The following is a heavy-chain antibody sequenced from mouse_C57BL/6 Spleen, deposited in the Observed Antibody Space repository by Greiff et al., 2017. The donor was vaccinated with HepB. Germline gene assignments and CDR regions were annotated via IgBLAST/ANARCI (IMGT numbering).Heavy chain of an antibody. CDR3: ARSYYGSSSAWFAY. CDR2: INPGSGGT. V-gene: IGHV1-54*01. CDR1: GYAFTNYL. D-gene: IGHD1-1*01. J-gene: IGHJ3*01. Sequence: VQLQQSGAELVRPGPSVKVSCKASGYAFTNYLIEWVKQRPGQGLEWIGVINPGSGGTNYNEKFKGKATLTADKSSSTAYMQLSSLTSEDSAVYFCARSYYGSSSAWFAYWGQGTLVTVSA.